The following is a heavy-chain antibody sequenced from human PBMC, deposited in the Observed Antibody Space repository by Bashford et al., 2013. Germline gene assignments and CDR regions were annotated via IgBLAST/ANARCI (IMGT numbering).Heavy chain of an antibody. D-gene: IGHD3-22*01. CDR2: INAGNGNT. J-gene: IGHJ3*02. CDR1: GYTFTSYG. Sequence: VASVKVSCKASGYTFTSYGISWVRQAPGQGLEWMGWINAGNGNTKYSQKLQGRVAMTRDTSTSTVYMKLSSLRSDDTAVYYCASGYYYDIRAPFDIWGQGTMVTVSS. V-gene: IGHV1-18*04. CDR3: ASGYYYDIRAPFDI.